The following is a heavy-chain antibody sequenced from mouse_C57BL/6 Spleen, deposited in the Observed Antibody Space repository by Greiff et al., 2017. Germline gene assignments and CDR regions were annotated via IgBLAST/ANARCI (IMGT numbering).Heavy chain of an antibody. CDR2: IYPGSGST. Sequence: QVQLQQPGAELVKPGASVKMSCKASGYTFTSYWITWVKQRPGQGLEWIGDIYPGSGSTNYNEKFKSKATLTVDTSSSTAYMQLSSLTSEDSAVYYCAREGELRRAWFAYWGQGTLVTVSA. V-gene: IGHV1-55*01. CDR3: AREGELRRAWFAY. J-gene: IGHJ3*01. D-gene: IGHD2-4*01. CDR1: GYTFTSYW.